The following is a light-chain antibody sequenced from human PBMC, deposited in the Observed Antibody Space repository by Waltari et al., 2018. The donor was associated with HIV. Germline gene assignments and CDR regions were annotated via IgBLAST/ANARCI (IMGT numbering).Light chain of an antibody. V-gene: IGKV3-20*01. CDR3: HQYGSSPLT. CDR1: QTVRTSN. J-gene: IGKJ4*01. Sequence: VLTQSPATLPLSPGDRAALSCRTSQTVRTSNLAWYQQRPGQAPRLLIYGSSLRATGVPDRFLGSGSGTDFTLTITRLDPEDFAVYYCHQYGSSPLTFGGGTRVEIK. CDR2: GSS.